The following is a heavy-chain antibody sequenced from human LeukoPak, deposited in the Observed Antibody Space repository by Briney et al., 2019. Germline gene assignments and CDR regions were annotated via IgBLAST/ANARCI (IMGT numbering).Heavy chain of an antibody. J-gene: IGHJ4*02. CDR3: ARNELWGELLDFDY. V-gene: IGHV7-4-1*02. CDR2: INTDTGNP. CDR1: GYTFTSYA. D-gene: IGHD1-26*01. Sequence: GASVKVSCKASGYTFTSYAMNWVRQAPGQGLEWMGWINTDTGNPTYAQGFTGRFVFSLDTSVSTAYLQISSLKAEDTAVYYCARNELWGELLDFDYWGQGTLVTVSS.